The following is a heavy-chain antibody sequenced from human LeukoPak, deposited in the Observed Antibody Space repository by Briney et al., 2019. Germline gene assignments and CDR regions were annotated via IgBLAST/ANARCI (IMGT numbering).Heavy chain of an antibody. CDR2: ISYDGSNK. J-gene: IGHJ4*02. D-gene: IGHD2-15*01. V-gene: IGHV3-30*04. CDR1: GFTFSSYA. Sequence: PGGSLRLYCAASGFTFSSYAMHWVRQAPGKGLEWVAVISYDGSNKYYADSVKGRFTISRDNSKNTLYLQMNSLRAEDTAVYYCAREGRVVVVAATTPFDYWGQGTLVTVSS. CDR3: AREGRVVVVAATTPFDY.